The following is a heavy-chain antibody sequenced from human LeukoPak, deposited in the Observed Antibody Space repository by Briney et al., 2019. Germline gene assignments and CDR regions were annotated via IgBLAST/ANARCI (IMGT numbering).Heavy chain of an antibody. J-gene: IGHJ6*02. CDR1: GYTFTSYA. CDR2: INTNTGNP. Sequence: ASVKVSCKASGYTFTSYAMNWVRQAPGQGLEWMGWINTNTGNPTYAQGFTGRFVFSLDTSVSTAYLQISSLKAEDTAVYYCARFSPQQLALYYYYGMDVWGQGTTVTVSS. V-gene: IGHV7-4-1*02. D-gene: IGHD6-13*01. CDR3: ARFSPQQLALYYYYGMDV.